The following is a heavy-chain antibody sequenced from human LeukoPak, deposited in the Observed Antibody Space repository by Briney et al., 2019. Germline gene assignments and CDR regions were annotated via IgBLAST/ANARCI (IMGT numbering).Heavy chain of an antibody. CDR2: IYHSGST. J-gene: IGHJ4*02. V-gene: IGHV4-30-2*01. CDR1: GGSIRSGGYS. D-gene: IGHD4-17*01. CDR3: AGLYGDDDY. Sequence: SETLSLTCSVSGGSIRSGGYSWSWIRQPPGKGLEWIGYIYHSGSTYYNPSLKSRVTISVDRSKNQFSLKLSSVTAADTAVYYCAGLYGDDDYWGQGTLVTVSS.